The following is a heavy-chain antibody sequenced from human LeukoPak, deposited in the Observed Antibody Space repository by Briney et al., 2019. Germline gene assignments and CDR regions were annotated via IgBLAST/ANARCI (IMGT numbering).Heavy chain of an antibody. CDR2: INHSGST. V-gene: IGHV4-34*01. D-gene: IGHD6-13*01. Sequence: SETLSLTCAVYGGSFSGYYWSWIRQPPGKGLEWIGEINHSGSTNYNPSLTSRVTISVDTSKNQFSLKLNSVTAADTAVYYCARIGIAATGGKRRGSVAPYYFDYWGQGTLVTVSS. CDR1: GGSFSGYY. J-gene: IGHJ4*02. CDR3: ARIGIAATGGKRRGSVAPYYFDY.